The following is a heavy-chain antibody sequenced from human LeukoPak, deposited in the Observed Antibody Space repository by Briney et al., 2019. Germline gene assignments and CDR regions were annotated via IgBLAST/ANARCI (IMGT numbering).Heavy chain of an antibody. Sequence: SQTLSLTCAISGDSVSSNSAAWIWIRQSPSRGLEWLGRTYYRSKWFSDYAMSVRSRITINPDTSKNQFSLHLKSVTPEDTAVYYCARQGAEYSSSWPFDYWGQGTLVTVSS. V-gene: IGHV6-1*01. J-gene: IGHJ4*02. CDR3: ARQGAEYSSSWPFDY. D-gene: IGHD6-13*01. CDR2: TYYRSKWFS. CDR1: GDSVSSNSAA.